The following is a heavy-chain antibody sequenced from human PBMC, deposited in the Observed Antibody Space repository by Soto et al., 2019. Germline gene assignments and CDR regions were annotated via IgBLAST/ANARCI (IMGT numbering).Heavy chain of an antibody. V-gene: IGHV1-18*01. CDR1: AYTFTTYG. D-gene: IGHD5-18*01. J-gene: IGHJ6*02. CDR3: ARDGRKQPGVEGLIAMDG. Sequence: QVQLVQSGPEVKKPGASVKVSCKASAYTFTTYGISWVRPAPGQGLEWIGWISGYNGQTNYAQKFRGRVSITTDTSTSTAYMELRSLRSDDPGMYYCARDGRKQPGVEGLIAMDGWGQGTTVTVSS. CDR2: ISGYNGQT.